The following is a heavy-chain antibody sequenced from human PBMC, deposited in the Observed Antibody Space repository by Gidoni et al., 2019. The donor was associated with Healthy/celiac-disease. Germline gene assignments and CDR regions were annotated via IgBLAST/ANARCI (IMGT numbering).Heavy chain of an antibody. J-gene: IGHJ3*02. Sequence: QVQLVQSGAEVKKPGASVKVSCKASGYTFTSYYMHWVRQAPGQGLEWMGIINPSGGSTSYAQKFQGRVTMTRDTSTSTVYMELSSLRSEDTAVYYCATPTLGYCSGGSCYARTDAFDIWGQGTMVTVSS. CDR1: GYTFTSYY. CDR3: ATPTLGYCSGGSCYARTDAFDI. D-gene: IGHD2-15*01. V-gene: IGHV1-46*01. CDR2: INPSGGST.